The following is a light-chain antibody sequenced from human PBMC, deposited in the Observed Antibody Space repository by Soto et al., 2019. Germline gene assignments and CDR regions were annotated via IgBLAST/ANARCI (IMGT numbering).Light chain of an antibody. V-gene: IGKV1-33*01. CDR2: DAS. CDR1: QDITNY. CDR3: QHYNSYSEA. Sequence: DIQMTQSPSSLSASVGDRVTITCQASQDITNYLNWYQQKPGKAPKLLIYDASNLATGVPSRFSGSGSGTDFTFTISSLQPEDIATYYCQHYNSYSEAFGQGTKVELK. J-gene: IGKJ1*01.